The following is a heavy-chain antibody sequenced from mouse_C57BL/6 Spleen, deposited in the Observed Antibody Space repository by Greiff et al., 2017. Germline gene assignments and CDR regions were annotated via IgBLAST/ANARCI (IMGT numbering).Heavy chain of an antibody. CDR2: INPNNGGT. CDR1: GYTFTDYN. D-gene: IGHD1-1*01. CDR3: ARSPGSSYFDY. Sequence: EVQLQQSGPELVKPGASVKMSCKASGYTFTDYNMHWVKQSHGKSLEWIGYINPNNGGTSYNQKFKGKATLTVNKSSSTAYMELRSRTSEDSAVYYCARSPGSSYFDYWGQGTTLTVSS. J-gene: IGHJ2*01. V-gene: IGHV1-22*01.